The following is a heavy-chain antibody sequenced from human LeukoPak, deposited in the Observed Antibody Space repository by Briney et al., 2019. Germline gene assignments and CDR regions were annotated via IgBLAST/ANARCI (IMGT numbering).Heavy chain of an antibody. CDR2: IWYDGSNK. CDR1: GFTFSSYG. V-gene: IGHV3-33*01. J-gene: IGHJ5*02. D-gene: IGHD6-13*01. Sequence: GGSLRLSCAASGFTFSSYGMHWVRQAPGKGLEWVAVIWYDGSNKYYADSVKGRFTISRDNSKNTLYLQMNSLRAEDTAVYYCAREGGIAANWFDPWGQGTLVTVSP. CDR3: AREGGIAANWFDP.